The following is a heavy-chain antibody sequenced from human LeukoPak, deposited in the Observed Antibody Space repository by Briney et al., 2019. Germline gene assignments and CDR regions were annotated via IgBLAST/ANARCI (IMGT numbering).Heavy chain of an antibody. CDR1: GFTFRSDA. CDR3: AKDRVAYSSSSGWFEP. J-gene: IGHJ5*02. Sequence: GGSLRLSCVPSGFTFRSDAMSWGRQAPGEGLEGGSGITDSGGRTYYADPVKGRFTISRDNYKNTLSPQTNSLRAEHTPVYYCAKDRVAYSSSSGWFEPWGQGTLVTVSS. V-gene: IGHV3-23*01. D-gene: IGHD6-6*01. CDR2: ITDSGGRT.